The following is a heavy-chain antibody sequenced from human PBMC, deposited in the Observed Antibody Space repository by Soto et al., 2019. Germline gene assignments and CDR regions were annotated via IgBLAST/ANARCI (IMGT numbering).Heavy chain of an antibody. CDR2: INPSGGST. Sequence: ASVNVSCKASGYTFTSYYMHWVRQAPGQGLEWMGIINPSGGSTSYAQKFQGRVTMTRDTSTSTVYMELSRLRSEDTAVYYCARDWGSNYVPMDVWGKGTTVTVSS. CDR1: GYTFTSYY. V-gene: IGHV1-46*03. CDR3: ARDWGSNYVPMDV. D-gene: IGHD4-4*01. J-gene: IGHJ6*03.